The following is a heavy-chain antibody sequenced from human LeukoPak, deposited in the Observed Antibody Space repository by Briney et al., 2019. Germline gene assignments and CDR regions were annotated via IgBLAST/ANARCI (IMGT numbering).Heavy chain of an antibody. CDR1: VFTFSNYW. CDR2: INSDGRII. V-gene: IGHV3-74*01. CDR3: AIGRCWYFHL. Sequence: GGSLRLSCAASVFTFSNYWMQSLRQVPGKGLVWVSHINSDGRIINYADSVKGRFTISRDNAKNTLYLQMNSLRVEDTAVYYCAIGRCWYFHLWGRGTLVTVSS. J-gene: IGHJ2*01.